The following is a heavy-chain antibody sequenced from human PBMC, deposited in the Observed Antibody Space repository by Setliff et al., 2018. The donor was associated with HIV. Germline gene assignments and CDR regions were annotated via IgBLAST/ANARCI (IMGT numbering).Heavy chain of an antibody. Sequence: PSETLSLTCAVYGGSFSGYYWSWIRQPPGKGLEWIGSIYYSGSTYYNPSLKSRVTISVDTSKNQFSLKLSSVTAADTAVYYCAGHLYGGYTGGFDYWGQGTLVTVS. D-gene: IGHD5-12*01. CDR1: GGSFSGYY. CDR3: AGHLYGGYTGGFDY. CDR2: IYYSGST. J-gene: IGHJ4*02. V-gene: IGHV4-34*01.